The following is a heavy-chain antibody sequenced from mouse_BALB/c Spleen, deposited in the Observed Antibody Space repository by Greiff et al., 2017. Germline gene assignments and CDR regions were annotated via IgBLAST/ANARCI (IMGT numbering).Heavy chain of an antibody. CDR1: GFTFSSYA. D-gene: IGHD1-1*02. V-gene: IGHV5-9-4*01. CDR2: ISSGGSYT. J-gene: IGHJ2*01. CDR3: AREGNGGDVDY. Sequence: EVKVVESGGGLVKPGGSLKLSCAASGFTFSSYAMSWVRQSPEKRLEWVAEISSGGSYTYYPDTVTGRFTISRDNAKNTLYLEMSSLRSEDTAMYYCAREGNGGDVDYWGQGTTLTVSS.